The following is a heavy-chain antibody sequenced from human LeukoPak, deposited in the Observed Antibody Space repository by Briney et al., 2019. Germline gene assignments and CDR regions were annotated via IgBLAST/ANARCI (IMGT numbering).Heavy chain of an antibody. J-gene: IGHJ6*03. Sequence: ASVKVSCKASGYTFTSYGISWVRQAPGQGLEWMGWISAYNGNTNYAQKLQGRVTMTTDTSTSTAYMELRSLRSDDTAVYYCARVAHSYYYYYMDVWGKGTTVTISS. CDR2: ISAYNGNT. V-gene: IGHV1-18*01. CDR3: ARVAHSYYYYYMDV. CDR1: GYTFTSYG.